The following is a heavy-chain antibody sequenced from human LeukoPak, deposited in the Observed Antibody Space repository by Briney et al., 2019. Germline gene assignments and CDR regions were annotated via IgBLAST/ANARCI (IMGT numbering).Heavy chain of an antibody. CDR1: GGSISNYY. Sequence: SETLSLTCTVYGGSISNYYWSWIRQPPGKGLEWIGYIYNSGSTNYNPSLKSRGTISLNTSKNQFSLILNSVTAADTAVYYCARDGPLRVPFDHGGQGTLVIVSS. CDR3: ARDGPLRVPFDH. J-gene: IGHJ4*02. V-gene: IGHV4-59*01. CDR2: IYNSGST.